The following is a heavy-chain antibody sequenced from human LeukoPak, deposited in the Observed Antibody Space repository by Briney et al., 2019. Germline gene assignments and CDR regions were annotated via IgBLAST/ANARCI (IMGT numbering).Heavy chain of an antibody. J-gene: IGHJ4*02. CDR1: GGSFSGYY. V-gene: IGHV4-34*01. CDR2: INHSGST. Sequence: SETLSLTCAVYGGSFSGYYWSWIRQPPGKGLEWIGEINHSGSTNYNPSLKSRVTISVDTSKNQFSLKLSSVTAADTAVYYCAVSATSYSSSWYFGQGPRKSAFDYWGQGTLVTVSS. CDR3: AVSATSYSSSWYFGQGPRKSAFDY. D-gene: IGHD6-13*01.